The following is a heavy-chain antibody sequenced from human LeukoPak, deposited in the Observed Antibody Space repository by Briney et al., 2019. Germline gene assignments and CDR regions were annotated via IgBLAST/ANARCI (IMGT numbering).Heavy chain of an antibody. CDR1: GGSTSSYY. Sequence: SETLSLTYTVSGGSTSSYYWSWIRQPPGKGLEWIGYIYYSGSTNYNPSLKSRVTISVDTSKNQFSLKLSSVTAADTAVYYCASDNGDYDGNWFDPWGQGTLVTVSS. D-gene: IGHD4-17*01. CDR2: IYYSGST. V-gene: IGHV4-59*01. J-gene: IGHJ5*02. CDR3: ASDNGDYDGNWFDP.